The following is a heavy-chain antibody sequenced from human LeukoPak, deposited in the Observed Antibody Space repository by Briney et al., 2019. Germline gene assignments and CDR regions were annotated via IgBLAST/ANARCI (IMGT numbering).Heavy chain of an antibody. Sequence: PGGSLRLSRAASGFTFSSYSMNWVRQAPGKGLEWVSSISGSGSYIYYADSVKGRFTISRDNAKNSLYLQMNSLRAEDTAVYYCAGAIGYSSSWYDYWGQGTLVTVSS. CDR1: GFTFSSYS. CDR3: AGAIGYSSSWYDY. V-gene: IGHV3-21*06. CDR2: ISGSGSYI. D-gene: IGHD6-13*01. J-gene: IGHJ4*02.